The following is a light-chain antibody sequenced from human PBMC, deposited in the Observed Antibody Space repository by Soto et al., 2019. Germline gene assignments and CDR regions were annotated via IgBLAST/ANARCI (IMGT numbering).Light chain of an antibody. CDR3: QQYSNWSPIT. CDR2: GAS. V-gene: IGKV3-15*01. CDR1: QSVSSN. J-gene: IGKJ5*01. Sequence: EIVMSQSPATLSVSPGERDTLSCRASQSVSSNLAWYQQKPGQAPRLLIYGASTRATGIPARFSGSGSGTEFTLTISSLQSEDFAVYYCQQYSNWSPITFGQGTRLEIK.